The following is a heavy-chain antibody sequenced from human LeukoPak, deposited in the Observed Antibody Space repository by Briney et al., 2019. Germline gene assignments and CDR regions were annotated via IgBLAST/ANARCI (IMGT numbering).Heavy chain of an antibody. D-gene: IGHD3-16*01. CDR3: ARDRYALTFDD. Sequence: SETLSLTCTVSGGSVSSGSYYWSWIRQPPGKGLEWLGYIFYSGSTNYNPSLKSRVTISIDTSKNQFSLKLNSVTAADTAVYYCARDRYALTFDDWGQGILVTVSS. CDR2: IFYSGST. V-gene: IGHV4-61*01. CDR1: GGSVSSGSYY. J-gene: IGHJ4*02.